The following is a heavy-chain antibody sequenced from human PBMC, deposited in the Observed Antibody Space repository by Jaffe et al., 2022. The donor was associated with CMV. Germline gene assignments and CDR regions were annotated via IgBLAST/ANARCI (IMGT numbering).Heavy chain of an antibody. J-gene: IGHJ4*02. CDR2: IYPGDSGA. D-gene: IGHD2-8*02. CDR3: ARHYWAKYYFDY. CDR1: GYSFANYW. V-gene: IGHV5-51*01. Sequence: EVQLVQSGAEVKKPGESLKISCKGSGYSFANYWIGWVRQMPGKGLEWIGIIYPGDSGATYSPSFQGQVTISADKSITTAYLQWSSLKASDTAIYYCARHYWAKYYFDYWGQGTLVTVSS.